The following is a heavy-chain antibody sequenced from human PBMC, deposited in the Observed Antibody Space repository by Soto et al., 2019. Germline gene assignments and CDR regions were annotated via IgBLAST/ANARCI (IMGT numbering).Heavy chain of an antibody. CDR1: GFTFSSYS. CDR2: ISSSSSYI. J-gene: IGHJ4*02. Sequence: EVQLVESGGGLVKPGGSLRLSCAASGFTFSSYSMNWVRQAPGKGLEWVSSISSSSSYIYYADSVKGRFTISRDNAKNSLYLQMNSLRAEDTAVYYWARDKITTVGNFDYWGQGTLVTVSS. CDR3: ARDKITTVGNFDY. V-gene: IGHV3-21*01. D-gene: IGHD4-4*01.